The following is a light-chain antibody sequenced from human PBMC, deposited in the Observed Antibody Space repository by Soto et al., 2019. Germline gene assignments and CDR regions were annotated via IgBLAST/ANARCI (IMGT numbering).Light chain of an antibody. J-gene: IGLJ2*01. V-gene: IGLV2-14*01. Sequence: QSALTQPASVSGSPGQSITISCTGTSSDVGGSDYVSWYQQHPGKAPKLMIYDVSNRPSGVSNRFSGSKSGNTASLTISGLQAEDEADYYCSSYTSSSTVVFGGGTKRTVL. CDR1: SSDVGGSDY. CDR3: SSYTSSSTVV. CDR2: DVS.